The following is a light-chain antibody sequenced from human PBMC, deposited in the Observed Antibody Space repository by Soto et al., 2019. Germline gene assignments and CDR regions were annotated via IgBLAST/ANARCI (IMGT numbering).Light chain of an antibody. J-gene: IGLJ1*01. CDR2: DVS. CDR1: SSDVGGYNY. V-gene: IGLV2-14*01. CDR3: SRYRRSSTYV. Sequence: QSVLTQPASMSGSPGQSITISCTGTSSDVGGYNYVSWYQQHPGKAPKLMIYDVSDRPSGVSNRFSGSKSGTTASLTISGLQAEDQDNYYCSRYRRSSTYVFGTGTTV.